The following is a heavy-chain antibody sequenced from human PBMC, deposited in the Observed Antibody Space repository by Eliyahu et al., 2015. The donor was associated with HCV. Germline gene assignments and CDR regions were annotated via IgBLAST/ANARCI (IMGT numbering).Heavy chain of an antibody. V-gene: IGHV3-23*04. Sequence: EVQLVESGGGLVQPGGSLRLSCAASGFTFXXYAMSWXRQAPGXGLXWVSAISGSXGSTYYADSVKGRFTISRDNSKNTLYLQMNSLRAEDTAVYYCAKDGPPIVGATGYDYWGQGTLVTVSS. CDR1: GFTFXXYA. J-gene: IGHJ4*02. D-gene: IGHD1-26*01. CDR3: AKDGPPIVGATGYDY. CDR2: ISGSXGST.